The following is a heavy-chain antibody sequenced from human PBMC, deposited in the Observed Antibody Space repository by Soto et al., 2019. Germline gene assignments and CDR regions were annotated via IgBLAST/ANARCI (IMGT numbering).Heavy chain of an antibody. V-gene: IGHV3-23*01. CDR3: AKAHSSSWYSFDY. CDR2: ISGSGGST. D-gene: IGHD6-13*01. Sequence: EVQRLESGGGLVQPGGSLRLSCAASGFTFSSYAMSWVRQAPGKGLEWVSAISGSGGSTYYADSVKGRFTISRDNSKNTLYLQMNSLRAEDTAVYYCAKAHSSSWYSFDYWGQGTLVTVSS. J-gene: IGHJ4*02. CDR1: GFTFSSYA.